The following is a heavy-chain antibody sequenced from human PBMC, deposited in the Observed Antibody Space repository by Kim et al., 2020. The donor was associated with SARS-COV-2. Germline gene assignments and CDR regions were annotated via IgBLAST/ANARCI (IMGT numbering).Heavy chain of an antibody. Sequence: GGSLRLSCAASGFTVSSNYMSWVRQAPGKGLEWVSVIYSGGSTYYADSVKGRFTISRDNFKNTLYLQMSSLKAEDTAAYYCARDHLTPVDIVPNYYYYYGMDVWGHGTTVTVSS. J-gene: IGHJ6*02. CDR1: GFTVSSNY. CDR3: ARDHLTPVDIVPNYYYYYGMDV. CDR2: IYSGGST. V-gene: IGHV3-53*01. D-gene: IGHD5-12*01.